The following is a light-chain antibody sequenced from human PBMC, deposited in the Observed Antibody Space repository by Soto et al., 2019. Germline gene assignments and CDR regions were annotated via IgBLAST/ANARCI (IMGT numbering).Light chain of an antibody. J-gene: IGLJ1*01. CDR3: SSYTSSSTLDV. CDR2: DVT. V-gene: IGLV2-11*01. CDR1: SSDVGVSRS. Sequence: QSALTQPRSVSGSPGQSVTISCTGTSSDVGVSRSVSWYQQHPGKAPKLIISDVTKRPSGVPYRFSGSKSGNTASLTISGLQAADEADYYCSSYTSSSTLDVFGTGTKLTVL.